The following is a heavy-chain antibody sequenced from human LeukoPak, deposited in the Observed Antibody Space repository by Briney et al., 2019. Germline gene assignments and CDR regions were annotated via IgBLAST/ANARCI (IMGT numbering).Heavy chain of an antibody. CDR2: IYTSGST. Sequence: PSETLSLTCTVSGGSISSYYWSWIRQPAGKGLEWIGRIYTSGSTNYNPSLKSRVTMSVDTSKSHFSLKLSSVTAADTAVYYCARDSYTNYVGYYYYYMDVCGKGTTVTVSS. V-gene: IGHV4-4*07. CDR1: GGSISSYY. J-gene: IGHJ6*03. D-gene: IGHD4-11*01. CDR3: ARDSYTNYVGYYYYYMDV.